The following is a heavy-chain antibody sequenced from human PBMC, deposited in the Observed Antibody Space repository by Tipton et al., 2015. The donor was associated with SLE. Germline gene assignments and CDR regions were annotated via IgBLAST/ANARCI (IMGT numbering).Heavy chain of an antibody. CDR2: TYHTGST. V-gene: IGHV4-38-2*02. Sequence: TLSLTCTVSGYSISSGFYWGWIRQPPTKGLEWLGTTYHTGSTYYSPSLESRVTISLDMSKNQFSLRLSSVTAADTAVYYCARDGSTMDWFDPWGQGTLVTVSS. D-gene: IGHD5/OR15-5a*01. CDR1: GYSISSGFY. CDR3: ARDGSTMDWFDP. J-gene: IGHJ5*02.